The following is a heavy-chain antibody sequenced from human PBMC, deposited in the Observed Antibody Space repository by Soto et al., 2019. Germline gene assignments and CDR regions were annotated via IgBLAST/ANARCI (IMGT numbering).Heavy chain of an antibody. Sequence: SVKVSCKASGGTFSGYAISWVRQAPGQGFEWMGGIIPIFGTANYAQKFQGRVTITADESTSTAYMELSSLRSEDTAVYYCARDRGRITIFGVAPYYYYYYGMDVWGQGTTVTVSS. CDR1: GGTFSGYA. CDR3: ARDRGRITIFGVAPYYYYYYGMDV. J-gene: IGHJ6*02. CDR2: IIPIFGTA. V-gene: IGHV1-69*13. D-gene: IGHD3-3*01.